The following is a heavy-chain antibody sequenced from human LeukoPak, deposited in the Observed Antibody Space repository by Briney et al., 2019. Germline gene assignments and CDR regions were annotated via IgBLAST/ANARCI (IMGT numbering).Heavy chain of an antibody. CDR1: GFTFSGSA. V-gene: IGHV3-73*01. CDR2: IRSKANSYAT. CDR3: AREEGATRGLDY. J-gene: IGHJ4*02. Sequence: HSGGSLRLSCAASGFTFSGSAMHWVRQASGKGLEWVGRIRSKANSYATAYAASVKGRFTISRDDSKNTAYLQMNSLKTEDTAVYYCAREEGATRGLDYWGQGTLVTVSS. D-gene: IGHD1-26*01.